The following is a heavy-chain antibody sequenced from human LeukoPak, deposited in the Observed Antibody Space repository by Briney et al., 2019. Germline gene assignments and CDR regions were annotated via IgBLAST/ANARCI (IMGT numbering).Heavy chain of an antibody. CDR1: GFTVSSNY. V-gene: IGHV3-66*01. J-gene: IGHJ4*02. CDR2: IYSGGKT. CDR3: GGSWGGGSGWYHFDY. Sequence: PGGSLRLSCAASGFTVSSNYMSWVRQAPGKGLEWVSIIYSGGKTYYADSVKDRFTVSRDNSKNTMYLQMNSLRAEDTAFYYWGGSWGGGSGWYHFDYWGQGALVTVSS. D-gene: IGHD6-19*01.